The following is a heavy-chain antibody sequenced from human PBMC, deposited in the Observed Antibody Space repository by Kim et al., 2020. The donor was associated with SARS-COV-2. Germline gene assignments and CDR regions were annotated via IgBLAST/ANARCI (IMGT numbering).Heavy chain of an antibody. D-gene: IGHD3-3*01. CDR1: GFTFTDYA. J-gene: IGHJ4*02. V-gene: IGHV3-23*01. CDR2: INGGGSS. CDR3: AKDRWSGALTRNCAGGNCYPFDS. Sequence: GGSLRLSCVASGFTFTDYAMVWIRQAPGKGLEWVSGINGGGSSDDADSVRGRFTISRDNSKSTLYLQMNSLRVEDTAIYYCAKDRWSGALTRNCAGGNCYPFDSWGQGTLVIVSS.